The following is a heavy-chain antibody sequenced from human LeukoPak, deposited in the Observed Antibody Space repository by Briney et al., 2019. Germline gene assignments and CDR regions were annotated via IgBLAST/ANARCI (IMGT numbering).Heavy chain of an antibody. D-gene: IGHD3-3*01. V-gene: IGHV4-39*01. J-gene: IGHJ4*02. CDR1: GGSISSSSYS. CDR2: IYYSGTT. Sequence: PSETLSPTCTVSGGSISSSSYSWGWIRQPPGKGLEWIGSIYYSGTTYYNPSLKSRVTISVDTSKIQFSLKLSSVAATDTAVYFCARLRFDFWSGYTHPYFDYWGQGTLVTVSS. CDR3: ARLRFDFWSGYTHPYFDY.